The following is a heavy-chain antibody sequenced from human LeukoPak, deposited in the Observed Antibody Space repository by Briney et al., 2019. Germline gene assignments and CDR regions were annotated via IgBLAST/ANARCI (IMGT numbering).Heavy chain of an antibody. CDR2: VSPNSDGP. CDR3: ARLLWYGESPRFDH. CDR1: GYSISGYY. D-gene: IGHD3-10*01. Sequence: ASVKVSCKASGYSISGYYMHWVRQAPGQGLEWMGCVSPNSDGPKYAQKFQGRVTITMDTSISTAYIELSRLRSDDTAMYYCARLLWYGESPRFDHWGQGTLVTVSS. J-gene: IGHJ4*02. V-gene: IGHV1-2*02.